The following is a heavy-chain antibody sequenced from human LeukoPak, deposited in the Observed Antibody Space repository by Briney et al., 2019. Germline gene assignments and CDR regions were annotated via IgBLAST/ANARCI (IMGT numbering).Heavy chain of an antibody. CDR2: IYYSGSP. J-gene: IGHJ3*02. CDR3: ARDGAVDILTGYGAFDM. D-gene: IGHD3-9*01. CDR1: GGSISSYY. Sequence: SETLSLTCTASGGSISSYYWSWIRQPPGKGLEWIGYIYYSGSPNYNPSLNSRVTISLDTSRNQFSLKLSSVTAADTAVYYCARDGAVDILTGYGAFDMWGQGTMVTVSS. V-gene: IGHV4-59*01.